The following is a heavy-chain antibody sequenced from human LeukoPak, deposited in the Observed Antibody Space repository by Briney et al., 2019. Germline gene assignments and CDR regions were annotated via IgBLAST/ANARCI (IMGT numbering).Heavy chain of an antibody. J-gene: IGHJ4*02. CDR3: ARGPRKDIVVVPAALHFDY. CDR2: IYYSGST. Sequence: SETLSLTCTVSGGSISSYYWSWIRQPPGKGLEWIGYIYYSGSTNYNPSLKSRVTISVDTSKNQFSLKLSSVTAADTAVYCCARGPRKDIVVVPAALHFDYWGQGTLVTVSS. CDR1: GGSISSYY. V-gene: IGHV4-59*01. D-gene: IGHD2-2*01.